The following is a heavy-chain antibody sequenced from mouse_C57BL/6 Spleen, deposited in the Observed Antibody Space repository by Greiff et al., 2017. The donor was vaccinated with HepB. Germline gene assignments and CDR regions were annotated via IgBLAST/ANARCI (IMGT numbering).Heavy chain of an antibody. V-gene: IGHV1-82*01. Sequence: QVQLKQSGPELVKPGASVKISCKASGYAFSSSWMNWVKQRPGKGLEWIGRIYPGEGDTNYNGKFKGKATLTADKSSSTAYMQLSSLTSEDSAVYFCARRDSNYEGGDYWGQGTTLTVSS. D-gene: IGHD2-5*01. CDR2: IYPGEGDT. J-gene: IGHJ2*01. CDR3: ARRDSNYEGGDY. CDR1: GYAFSSSW.